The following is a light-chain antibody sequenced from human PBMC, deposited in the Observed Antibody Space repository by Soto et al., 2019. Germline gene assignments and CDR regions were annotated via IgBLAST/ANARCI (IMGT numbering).Light chain of an antibody. V-gene: IGLV2-14*01. CDR3: SSYTSSSTV. Sequence: QSVLTQPASVSGSPGQSITISCTGTSSDVGDYNYVSWYQQRPGKAPKLIIYDVSNRPSGVSNRFSGSKSGSTSSLTISGLQAEDEADYYCSSYTSSSTVFGGGTKVTVL. CDR1: SSDVGDYNY. J-gene: IGLJ3*02. CDR2: DVS.